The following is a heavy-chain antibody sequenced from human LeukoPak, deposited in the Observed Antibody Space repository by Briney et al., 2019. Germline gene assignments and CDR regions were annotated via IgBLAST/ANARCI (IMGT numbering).Heavy chain of an antibody. CDR2: ISASGRT. Sequence: SETLSLTCTVSGDSISSYYWSWIRQPAGRGLEWIGRISASGRTNYNPSPKSRVTLSLDTSKNQFSLRLSSVTAADTAVYYCARDTGRYSSGWTYYFDYWGQGTLVTVSS. D-gene: IGHD6-19*01. CDR1: GDSISSYY. CDR3: ARDTGRYSSGWTYYFDY. V-gene: IGHV4-4*07. J-gene: IGHJ4*02.